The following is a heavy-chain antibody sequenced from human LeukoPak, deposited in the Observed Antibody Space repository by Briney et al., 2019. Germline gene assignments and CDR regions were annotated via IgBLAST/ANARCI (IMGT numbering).Heavy chain of an antibody. V-gene: IGHV3-15*05. Sequence: TGGSLRLSCGASGFTFKNAWLSWVRQAPGKGLEWVARIKSKTNGGMTDYAAPVEGRFTIARDDSKNTLYLQMSSVQTEDTAVYYCTTGGDGFSGYDYHYWGQGTLVIVSS. CDR1: GFTFKNAW. D-gene: IGHD5-12*01. J-gene: IGHJ4*02. CDR3: TTGGDGFSGYDYHY. CDR2: IKSKTNGGMT.